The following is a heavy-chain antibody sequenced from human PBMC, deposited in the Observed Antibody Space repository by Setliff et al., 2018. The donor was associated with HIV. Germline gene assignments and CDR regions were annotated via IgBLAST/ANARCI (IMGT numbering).Heavy chain of an antibody. D-gene: IGHD1-1*01. V-gene: IGHV3-15*01. CDR2: IKSEIYGAET. CDR3: VSGRTTAFYYYYMDV. J-gene: IGHJ6*03. Sequence: SLRLSCAASGFSFTDGFSFSDAWMSWVRQAPGKGPEWVGRIKSEIYGAETDYAAPVKDRFTISRDDSENTLWLHMTSLKSEDTGVYYCVSGRTTAFYYYYMDVWGKGTTVTVS. CDR1: GFSFTDGFSFSDAW.